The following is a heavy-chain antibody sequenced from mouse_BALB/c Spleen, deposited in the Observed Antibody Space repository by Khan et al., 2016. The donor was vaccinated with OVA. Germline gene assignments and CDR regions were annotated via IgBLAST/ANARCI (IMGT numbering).Heavy chain of an antibody. D-gene: IGHD2-4*01. CDR3: ARSYDYDVGGFAY. CDR2: IWTGGIT. CDR1: GFSLSNYG. V-gene: IGHV2-9*02. J-gene: IGHJ3*01. Sequence: VQLKESGPGLVAPSQSLSITCTVSGFSLSNYGIHWVRQPPGKGLEWLGVIWTGGITNYNSALMSRLIINKDNSKSQVFLKMNRLQTDDTAIYYCARSYDYDVGGFAYWGQGTLVTVSA.